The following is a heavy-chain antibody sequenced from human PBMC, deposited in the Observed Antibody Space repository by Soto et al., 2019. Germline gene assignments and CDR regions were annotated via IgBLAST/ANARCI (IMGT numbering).Heavy chain of an antibody. D-gene: IGHD2-15*01. Sequence: QVQLVESGGGVVQPGRSLRLSCAASGFTFSSYGMHWVRQAPGKGLEWVAVIWYDGRNKYYADSVKGRFTISRDNSKNTLYLQMNSLRAEDTAVYYCARERDIVVVVALDYWGQGTLVTVSS. V-gene: IGHV3-33*01. CDR3: ARERDIVVVVALDY. CDR1: GFTFSSYG. CDR2: IWYDGRNK. J-gene: IGHJ4*02.